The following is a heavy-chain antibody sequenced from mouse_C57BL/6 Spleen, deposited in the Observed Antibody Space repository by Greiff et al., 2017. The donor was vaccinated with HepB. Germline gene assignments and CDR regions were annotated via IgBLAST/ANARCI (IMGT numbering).Heavy chain of an antibody. Sequence: VKLMESGAELARPGASVKLSCKASGYTFTSYGISWVKQRTGQGLEWIGEIYPRSGNTYYNEKFKGKATLTADKSSSTAYMELRSLTSEDSAVYFCARRSITTVVGDYAMDYWGQGTSVTVSS. J-gene: IGHJ4*01. CDR2: IYPRSGNT. CDR1: GYTFTSYG. D-gene: IGHD1-1*01. V-gene: IGHV1-81*01. CDR3: ARRSITTVVGDYAMDY.